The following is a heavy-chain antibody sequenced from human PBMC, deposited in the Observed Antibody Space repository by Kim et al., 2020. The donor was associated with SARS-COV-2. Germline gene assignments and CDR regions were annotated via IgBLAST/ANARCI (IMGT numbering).Heavy chain of an antibody. CDR1: GFTFSSYV. CDR3: AKDSRVFRHFDY. J-gene: IGHJ4*02. D-gene: IGHD3-10*01. Sequence: GGSLRLSCVASGFTFSSYVITWVRQAPGKGLEWVSSIRGSGDSTYYADSVKGRFTISRDNSKNTLYLQMNSLRAEDTAVYYCAKDSRVFRHFDYWGQGTLVTVSS. CDR2: IRGSGDST. V-gene: IGHV3-23*01.